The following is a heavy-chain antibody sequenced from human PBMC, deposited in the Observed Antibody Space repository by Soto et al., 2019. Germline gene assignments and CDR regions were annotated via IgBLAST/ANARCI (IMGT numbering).Heavy chain of an antibody. CDR2: ISGSGGST. V-gene: IGHV3-23*01. CDR1: GFTFSSYA. CDR3: AKEGGAYYDSSGYFGFDY. D-gene: IGHD3-22*01. Sequence: EVQLLESGGGLVQPGGSLRLSCAASGFTFSSYAMSWVRQAPGKGLEWVSAISGSGGSTYYADSVKGRFTISRDNSKNTLYLQMNSLRAEDTAVYYCAKEGGAYYDSSGYFGFDYWGQGTLVTVSS. J-gene: IGHJ4*02.